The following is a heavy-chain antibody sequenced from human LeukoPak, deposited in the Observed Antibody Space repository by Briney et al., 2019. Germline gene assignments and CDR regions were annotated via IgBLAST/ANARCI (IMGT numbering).Heavy chain of an antibody. CDR2: TWYDGSNK. J-gene: IGHJ4*02. D-gene: IGHD2-2*02. CDR1: VFTFSSYG. V-gene: IGHV3-33*06. Sequence: PGGSLGLSCAASVFTFSSYGMHWFRQAPGKGLEWVAVTWYDGSNKYYADSVKGRFTISRDNSKNTLYLQMNSLRAEDTAVYYCAKAHGPSAAIGRGPFDYWGQGTLVTVSS. CDR3: AKAHGPSAAIGRGPFDY.